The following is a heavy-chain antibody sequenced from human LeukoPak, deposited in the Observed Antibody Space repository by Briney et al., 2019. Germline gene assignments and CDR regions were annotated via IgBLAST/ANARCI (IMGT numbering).Heavy chain of an antibody. CDR3: ARDHDYWFDY. J-gene: IGHJ4*02. D-gene: IGHD4-11*01. Sequence: GGSLRLSCAASGFTFSSYAMHWVRQAPGKGLEWVAVISYDGSNKYYADSVKGRFTISRGNSKNTLYLQMNSLRAEDTAVYYCARDHDYWFDYWGQGTLVTVSS. CDR1: GFTFSSYA. V-gene: IGHV3-30-3*01. CDR2: ISYDGSNK.